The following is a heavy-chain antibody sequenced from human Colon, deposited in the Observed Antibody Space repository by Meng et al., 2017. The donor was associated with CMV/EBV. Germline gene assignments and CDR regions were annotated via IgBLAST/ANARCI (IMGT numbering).Heavy chain of an antibody. V-gene: IGHV2-5*02. Sequence: ISGVSLTESGVGVGWIRQPPGEAPEWLALFYGDGDKRYRASLKSRLTITKDTSKSEVVLTMTNMDPVDTATYYCVHEAAAVAGAFDYWGQGILVTVSS. J-gene: IGHJ4*02. CDR2: FYGDGDK. CDR1: GVSLTESGVG. CDR3: VHEAAAVAGAFDY. D-gene: IGHD6-19*01.